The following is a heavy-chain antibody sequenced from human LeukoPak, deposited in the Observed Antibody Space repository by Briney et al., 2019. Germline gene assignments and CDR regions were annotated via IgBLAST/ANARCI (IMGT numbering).Heavy chain of an antibody. D-gene: IGHD3-10*01. CDR1: GYTFTGYY. J-gene: IGHJ6*03. CDR3: ARSTADYYYYYMDV. V-gene: IGHV1-2*02. CDR2: INPNSGGT. Sequence: GASVKVSCKASGYTFTGYYMHWVRQAPGQGLEWMGWINPNSGGTNYAQKFQGRVTMTRDTSISTAYMELRSLRSDDTAVYYCARSTADYYYYYMDVWGKGTTVTISS.